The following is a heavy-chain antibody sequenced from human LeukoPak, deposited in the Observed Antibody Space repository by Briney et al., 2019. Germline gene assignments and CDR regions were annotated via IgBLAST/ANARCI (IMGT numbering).Heavy chain of an antibody. CDR1: GFTFSSYG. V-gene: IGHV3-30*02. CDR3: AKDFHGDYVHYYYMDV. J-gene: IGHJ6*03. Sequence: GGSLRLSCAASGFTFSSYGMHWVRKAPGKGLEWVAFIRYDGSNKYYADSVKGRFTISRDNSKNTLYLQMNSLRAEDTAVYYCAKDFHGDYVHYYYMDVWGKGTTVTISS. CDR2: IRYDGSNK. D-gene: IGHD4-17*01.